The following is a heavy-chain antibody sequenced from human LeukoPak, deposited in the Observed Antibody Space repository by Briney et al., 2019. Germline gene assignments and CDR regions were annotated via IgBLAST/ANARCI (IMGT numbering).Heavy chain of an antibody. Sequence: GGSLRLSCAASGFTFSSYAMSWVRQAPGKGLEWVSTITKSGDQTYYADSVRGLFTISRDISKNTLYLQMNSLRAEDTAVYHCVKSAGKDGYRDVFDIWGQGTVVTVSS. CDR2: ITKSGDQT. J-gene: IGHJ3*02. CDR3: VKSAGKDGYRDVFDI. V-gene: IGHV3-23*01. CDR1: GFTFSSYA. D-gene: IGHD5-24*01.